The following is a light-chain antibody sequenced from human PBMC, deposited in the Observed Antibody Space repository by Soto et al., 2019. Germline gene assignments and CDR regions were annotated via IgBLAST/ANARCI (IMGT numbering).Light chain of an antibody. V-gene: IGKV3-20*01. CDR1: QSIYINS. Sequence: EIVQTQSPDTLSLSPGERATLSCRASQSIYINSLAWYQQRPGQPPRLLIYGGSTRATAVPDRFSGSGSGTDFALTISRLEPEDFAVYYCQQYGAPPLTFGPGTKVD. J-gene: IGKJ3*01. CDR2: GGS. CDR3: QQYGAPPLT.